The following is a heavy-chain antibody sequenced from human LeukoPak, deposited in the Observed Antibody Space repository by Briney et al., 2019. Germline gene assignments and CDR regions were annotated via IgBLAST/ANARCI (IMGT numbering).Heavy chain of an antibody. CDR3: ARARNYYDSSGSFDH. Sequence: ASVKVSCKASGYTFTGYYMHWVRQAPGQGLEWMGWINLNSGGTNYAQKFQGRVTMTRDTSISTAYMELSRLRSDDTAVYYCARARNYYDSSGSFDHWGQGTLVTVSS. V-gene: IGHV1-2*02. CDR1: GYTFTGYY. CDR2: INLNSGGT. D-gene: IGHD3-22*01. J-gene: IGHJ4*02.